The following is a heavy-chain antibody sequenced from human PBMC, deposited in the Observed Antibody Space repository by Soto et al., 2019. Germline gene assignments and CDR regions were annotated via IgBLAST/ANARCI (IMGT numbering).Heavy chain of an antibody. D-gene: IGHD4-17*01. CDR3: AHSTTVTSLDY. Sequence: SGPTLVNHSQTLTLTCTFSGFSLSTSGVGVGWIRRPPGKALECLALIFWDDDKRYSPSLKSRLTITKDTSKNQVVLTMTNMDPVDTATYYCAHSTTVTSLDYWGQGTQVTVSS. CDR2: IFWDDDK. J-gene: IGHJ4*02. V-gene: IGHV2-5*02. CDR1: GFSLSTSGVG.